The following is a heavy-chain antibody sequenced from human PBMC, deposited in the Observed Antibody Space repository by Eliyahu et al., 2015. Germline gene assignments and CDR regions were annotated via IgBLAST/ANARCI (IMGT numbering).Heavy chain of an antibody. CDR2: IKSKTDGGTT. J-gene: IGHJ4*02. CDR1: GFTFXXXW. D-gene: IGHD3-9*01. CDR3: TTAVPDRYYDIGPYFDY. Sequence: EVQLVESGGGLVKPGGSLRLSCXAXGFTFXXXWMSWVRQAPGKGLEWVGHIKSKTDGGTTDYAAPVKGRFTISRDESKNTLYLQMNSLNTGDTGVYYCTTAVPDRYYDIGPYFDYWGQGTLVTVSS. V-gene: IGHV3-15*01.